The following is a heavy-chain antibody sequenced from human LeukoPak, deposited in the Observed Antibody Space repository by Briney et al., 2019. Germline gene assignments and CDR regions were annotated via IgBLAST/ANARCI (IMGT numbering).Heavy chain of an antibody. Sequence: GGSLRLSCAASGFTFSRYSMNWVRQAPGKGLEWVSYISSSSSTIYYADSVKGRFTISRDNAKNSLYLQMNSLRDEDTAVYYCARAEFISYYYGSGSYYNIGFDYWGQGTLVTVSS. V-gene: IGHV3-48*02. J-gene: IGHJ4*02. CDR1: GFTFSRYS. D-gene: IGHD3-10*01. CDR3: ARAEFISYYYGSGSYYNIGFDY. CDR2: ISSSSSTI.